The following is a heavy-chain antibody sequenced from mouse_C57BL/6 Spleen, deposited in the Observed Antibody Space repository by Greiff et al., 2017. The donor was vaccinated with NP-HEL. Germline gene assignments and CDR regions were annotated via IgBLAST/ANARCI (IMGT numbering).Heavy chain of an antibody. CDR3: ASTDYYGSSYGY. J-gene: IGHJ2*01. D-gene: IGHD1-1*01. CDR2: IYPRSGNT. V-gene: IGHV1-81*01. CDR1: GYTFTSYG. Sequence: VQGVESGAELARPGASVKLSCKASGYTFTSYGISWVKQRTGQGLEWIGEIYPRSGNTYYNEKFKGKATLTADKSSSTAYMELRSLTSEDSAVYFCASTDYYGSSYGYWGQGTTLTVSS.